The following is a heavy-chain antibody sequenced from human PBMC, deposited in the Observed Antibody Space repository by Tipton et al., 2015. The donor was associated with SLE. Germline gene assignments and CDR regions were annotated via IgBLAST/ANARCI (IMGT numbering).Heavy chain of an antibody. CDR3: ASAGDGYKYAFDI. V-gene: IGHV4-34*01. Sequence: TLSLTCTVSGGSISSYYWSWIRQPPGKGLEWIGEINHSGSTNYNPSLKSRVTRSVDTSKNQFSLKLSSVTAADTAVYYCASAGDGYKYAFDIWGQGTMVTVSS. CDR2: INHSGST. J-gene: IGHJ3*02. D-gene: IGHD5-24*01. CDR1: GGSISSYY.